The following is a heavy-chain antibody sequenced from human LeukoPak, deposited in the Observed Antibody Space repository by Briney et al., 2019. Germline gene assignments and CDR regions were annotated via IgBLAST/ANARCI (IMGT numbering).Heavy chain of an antibody. J-gene: IGHJ4*02. V-gene: IGHV3-21*01. D-gene: IGHD4-17*01. CDR1: GFTFSSYS. CDR3: ARDLNDYGDYRGSFGGFDY. CDR2: ISSSSSYI. Sequence: GGSLRLSCAASGFTFSSYSMNWVRQAPGKGLEWVSSISSSSSYIYYADSVKGRFTISRDNAKNSLYLQMNSLRAEDTAVYYCARDLNDYGDYRGSFGGFDYWGQGTLVTVSS.